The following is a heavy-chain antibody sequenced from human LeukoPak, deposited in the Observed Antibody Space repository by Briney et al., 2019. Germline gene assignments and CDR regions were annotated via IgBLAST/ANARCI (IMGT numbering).Heavy chain of an antibody. D-gene: IGHD3-22*01. V-gene: IGHV3-21*01. J-gene: IGHJ4*02. CDR1: GFTFSSYS. CDR2: ISSSSSYI. CDR3: ASDLRDGSSGYCFDY. Sequence: GGSLRLSCAASGFTFSSYSMNWVRQAPGKGLEWVSSISSSSSYIYYADSVKGRFTISRDNAKNSLYLQMNSLRAEDTAVYYCASDLRDGSSGYCFDYWGQGTLVTVSS.